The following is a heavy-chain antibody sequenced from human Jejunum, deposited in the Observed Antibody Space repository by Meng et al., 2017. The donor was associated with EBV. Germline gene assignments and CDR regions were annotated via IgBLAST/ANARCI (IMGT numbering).Heavy chain of an antibody. D-gene: IGHD3-16*02. V-gene: IGHV4-34*02. CDR3: ARVAFSYTTRSLDS. Sequence: QVQLQQWGARLLKPSETLSFTCAVYRGSFSGYYWSWIRQHPGKGLEWIGEINHSGSTNYNPSLRSRVTISVETSKNQFSLRLNSVTAADTAVYYCARVAFSYTTRSLDSWGQGTLVTVSS. CDR2: INHSGST. CDR1: RGSFSGYY. J-gene: IGHJ4*02.